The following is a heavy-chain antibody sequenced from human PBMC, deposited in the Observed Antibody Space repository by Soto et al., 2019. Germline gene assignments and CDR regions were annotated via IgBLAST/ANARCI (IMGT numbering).Heavy chain of an antibody. CDR1: GFTFSSYA. D-gene: IGHD6-13*01. J-gene: IGHJ4*02. CDR3: AKDQAAGTPSLVDY. V-gene: IGHV3-23*01. Sequence: EVQLLESGGGLVQPGGSLRLSCAASGFTFSSYAMSWVRQAPGKGLEWVSAISGSGGSTYYADSVKGRFTISSDNSKNTLYLQMNSLSAEDTAVYYCAKDQAAGTPSLVDYWGQGTLVTVSS. CDR2: ISGSGGST.